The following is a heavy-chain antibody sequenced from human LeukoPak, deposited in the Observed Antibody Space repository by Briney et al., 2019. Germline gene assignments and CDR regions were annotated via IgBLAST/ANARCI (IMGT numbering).Heavy chain of an antibody. CDR3: AKDNRRHYTSGPNPDSLH. V-gene: IGHV3-9*01. CDR2: ISWNSGSI. Sequence: GGSLRLSCAGSGFIFNNCAMHWVRQPPGKGLEWVSGISWNSGSIDCADSVKGRFTISRDNAKNSLYLQMNSLRVEDTAFYYCAKDNRRHYTSGPNPDSLHWGQGALVTVSS. CDR1: GFIFNNCA. D-gene: IGHD6-19*01. J-gene: IGHJ4*02.